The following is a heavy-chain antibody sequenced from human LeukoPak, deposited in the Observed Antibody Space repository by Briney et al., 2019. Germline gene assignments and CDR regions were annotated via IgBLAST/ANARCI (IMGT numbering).Heavy chain of an antibody. CDR3: AKELVTATRKVSYEFDY. D-gene: IGHD2-15*01. CDR1: GFTFSSYG. CDR2: ISYDGSNK. J-gene: IGHJ4*02. Sequence: PGGSLRLSCAASGFTFSSYGMHWVRQAPGKGLEWVAVISYDGSNKYYADSVKGRFTISRDNSKNTPYLQMNSLRAEDTAVYYCAKELVTATRKVSYEFDYWGQGTLVTVSS. V-gene: IGHV3-30*18.